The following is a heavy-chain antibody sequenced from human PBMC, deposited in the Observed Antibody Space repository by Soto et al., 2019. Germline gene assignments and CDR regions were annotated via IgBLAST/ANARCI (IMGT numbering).Heavy chain of an antibody. D-gene: IGHD4-4*01. J-gene: IGHJ6*02. CDR3: ARDWNDYSLYYYYGMDV. CDR2: IWYDGSNK. V-gene: IGHV3-33*01. Sequence: GGSLRLSCAASGFTFSSYGMHWVRQAPGKGLEWVAVIWYDGSNKYYADSVKGRFTISRDNSKNTLYLQMNSLRAEDKAVYYCARDWNDYSLYYYYGMDVWGQGTTVTVSS. CDR1: GFTFSSYG.